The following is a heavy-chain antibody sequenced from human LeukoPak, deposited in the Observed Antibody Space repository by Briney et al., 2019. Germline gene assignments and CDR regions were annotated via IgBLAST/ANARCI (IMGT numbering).Heavy chain of an antibody. CDR2: ISSSSSYI. Sequence: PGGSLRLSCTASGFTFSSYSMNWVRQAPGKGLEWVSSISSSSSYIYYADSVKGRFTISRDNAKNSQYLQMNSLRAEDTAVYYCARDVGDGYNNRDFDYWGQGTLVTVSS. V-gene: IGHV3-21*01. J-gene: IGHJ4*02. D-gene: IGHD5-24*01. CDR3: ARDVGDGYNNRDFDY. CDR1: GFTFSSYS.